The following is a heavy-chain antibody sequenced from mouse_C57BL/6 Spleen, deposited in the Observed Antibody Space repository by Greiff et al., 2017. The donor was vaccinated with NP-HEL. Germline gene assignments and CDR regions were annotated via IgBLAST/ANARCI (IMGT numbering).Heavy chain of an antibody. D-gene: IGHD2-1*01. CDR1: GFTFSDYG. CDR2: ISSGSSTI. J-gene: IGHJ2*01. CDR3: ARPDYGNYEEVDY. Sequence: DVKLVESGGGLVKPGGSLKLSCAASGFTFSDYGMHWVRQAPEKGLEWVAYISSGSSTIYYADTVKGRFTISRDNAKNTLFLQMTSLRSEDTAMYYCARPDYGNYEEVDYWGQGTTLTVSS. V-gene: IGHV5-17*01.